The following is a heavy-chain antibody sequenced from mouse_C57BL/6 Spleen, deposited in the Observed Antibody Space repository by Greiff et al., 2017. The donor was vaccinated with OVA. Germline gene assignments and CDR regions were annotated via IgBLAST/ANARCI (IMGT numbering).Heavy chain of an antibody. CDR2: ISYSGST. Sequence: EVQRVESGPGMVKPSQSLSLTCTVTGYSITSGYDWHWIRHFPGNKLEWMGYISYSGSTNYNPSLKSRISITHDTSKNHFFLKLNSVTTEDTATYYCARGYDYGGWFAYWGQGTLVTVSA. J-gene: IGHJ3*01. D-gene: IGHD2-4*01. CDR3: ARGYDYGGWFAY. V-gene: IGHV3-1*01. CDR1: GYSITSGYD.